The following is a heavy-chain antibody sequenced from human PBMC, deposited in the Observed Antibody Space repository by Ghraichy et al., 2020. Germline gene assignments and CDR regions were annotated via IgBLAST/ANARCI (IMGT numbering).Heavy chain of an antibody. CDR2: INHSGST. Sequence: SETLSLTCAVYGGSFSGYYWSWILQPPGKGLEWIGEINHSGSTNYNPSLKSRVTISVDTSKNQFSLKLSSVTAADTAVYYCASLGVQGDTFDYWGQGTLVTVSS. J-gene: IGHJ4*02. CDR1: GGSFSGYY. D-gene: IGHD3-10*01. CDR3: ASLGVQGDTFDY. V-gene: IGHV4-34*01.